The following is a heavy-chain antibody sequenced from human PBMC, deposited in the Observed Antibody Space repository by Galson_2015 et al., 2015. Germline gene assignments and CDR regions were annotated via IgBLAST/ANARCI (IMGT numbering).Heavy chain of an antibody. CDR2: IYYSGST. J-gene: IGHJ5*02. Sequence: ETLSLTCTVSGGSISSSSYYWGWIRQPPGKGLEWIGSIYYSGSTYYNPSLKSRVTISVDTSKNQFSLKLSSVTAADTAVYYCARHEKRGMVRGVSGDIDPWGQGTLVTVSS. CDR1: GGSISSSSYY. V-gene: IGHV4-39*01. CDR3: ARHEKRGMVRGVSGDIDP. D-gene: IGHD3-10*01.